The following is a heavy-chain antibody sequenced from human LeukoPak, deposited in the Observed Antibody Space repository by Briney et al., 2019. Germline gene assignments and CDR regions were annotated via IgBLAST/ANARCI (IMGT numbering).Heavy chain of an antibody. CDR2: TSGSGGST. V-gene: IGHV3-23*01. CDR3: AKDPGYDFWSGYYYFDY. D-gene: IGHD3-3*01. CDR1: GLTFISYA. Sequence: GGSLRLSCAASGLTFISYAMSWVRQPPRKGLEWVSATSGSGGSTYYAESVKGRFTISRDNSKNTLYLQMNSLRAEDTAVYYCAKDPGYDFWSGYYYFDYWGQGTLVTVSS. J-gene: IGHJ4*02.